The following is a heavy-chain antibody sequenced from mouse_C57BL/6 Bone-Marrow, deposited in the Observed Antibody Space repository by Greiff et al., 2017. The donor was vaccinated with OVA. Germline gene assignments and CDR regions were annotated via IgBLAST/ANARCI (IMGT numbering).Heavy chain of an antibody. CDR2: IWSGGST. D-gene: IGHD2-4*01. CDR3: ARKYDYDGFAY. CDR1: GFSLTSYG. J-gene: IGHJ3*01. V-gene: IGHV2-2*01. Sequence: VQLKESGPGLVQPSQSLSITCPVSGFSLTSYGVHWVRQSPGKGLEWLGVIWSGGSTAYNAALISRLSISKDNSKSHVFFKMNSLQADDTAIYYCARKYDYDGFAYWGQGTLVTVSA.